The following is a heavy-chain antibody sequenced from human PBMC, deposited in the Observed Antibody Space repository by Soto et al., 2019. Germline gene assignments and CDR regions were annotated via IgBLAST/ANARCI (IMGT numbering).Heavy chain of an antibody. CDR3: TRESGYCSGGSCYSGP. Sequence: PGGSLRLSCAASGFTFTNALINWVRPAPGKGLEWVGFIKSKTDGGTTDYAESVKGRFTISRDDAKNIVYLQMHSLKAEDTAVYYCTRESGYCSGGSCYSGPWGQGTLVTVSS. V-gene: IGHV3-15*07. J-gene: IGHJ5*02. D-gene: IGHD2-15*01. CDR2: IKSKTDGGTT. CDR1: GFTFTNAL.